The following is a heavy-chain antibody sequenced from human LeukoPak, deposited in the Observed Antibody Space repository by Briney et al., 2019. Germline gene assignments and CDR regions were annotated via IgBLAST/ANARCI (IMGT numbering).Heavy chain of an antibody. V-gene: IGHV3-48*01. D-gene: IGHD2-8*02. J-gene: IGHJ6*02. Sequence: GGSLRLSCAASGFTFSSYSMNWVRQAPGKGLEWVSYISSSSSTIYYADSVKGRFTISRDNAKNSLYLQMNSLRAEDTAVYYCARDEGWWDEYGMDVWAQGTTVTVS. CDR1: GFTFSSYS. CDR3: ARDEGWWDEYGMDV. CDR2: ISSSSSTI.